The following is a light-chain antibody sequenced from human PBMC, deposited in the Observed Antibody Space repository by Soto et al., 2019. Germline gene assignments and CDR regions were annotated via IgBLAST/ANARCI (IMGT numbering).Light chain of an antibody. J-gene: IGLJ1*01. Sequence: QSALTQPASVSGSPGQSITISCTGTSSDVGNYKLVSWYQQHPGKAPKLMIYEGSKRPLGVSNRFSGSKSGNTASLTIAGLQAEDEADYYCSSYVRSSTFYVFGIGTKLTVL. CDR3: SSYVRSSTFYV. CDR1: SSDVGNYKL. CDR2: EGS. V-gene: IGLV2-23*01.